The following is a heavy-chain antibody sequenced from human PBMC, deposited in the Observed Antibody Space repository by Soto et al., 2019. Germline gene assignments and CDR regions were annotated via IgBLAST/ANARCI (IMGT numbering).Heavy chain of an antibody. CDR3: TRGTRVAED. J-gene: IGHJ4*02. CDR1: GYTFTTYD. V-gene: IGHV1-8*01. CDR2: VNPNSGNT. D-gene: IGHD2-15*01. Sequence: QVQLVQSGAEVRKPGASVKVSCKASGYTFTTYDINWMRQATGQGLEWMGWVNPNSGNTGYAQKFQGRVTMTRNTSINTAYMELSSLRSEDTAVFYCTRGTRVAEDWGQGTLVTVSS.